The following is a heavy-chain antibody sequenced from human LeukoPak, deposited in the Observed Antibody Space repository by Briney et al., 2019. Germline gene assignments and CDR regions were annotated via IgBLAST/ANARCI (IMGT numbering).Heavy chain of an antibody. D-gene: IGHD6-6*01. CDR2: ISSSSSTI. CDR3: AGELEYSSPRWFDP. V-gene: IGHV3-48*04. Sequence: PGGSLRLSCAASGFTFSSYSMNWVRQAPGKGLEWVSYISSSSSTIYYADSVKGRFTISRDNAKNSLYLQMNSLRAEDTAVYYCAGELEYSSPRWFDPWGQGTLVIVSS. J-gene: IGHJ5*02. CDR1: GFTFSSYS.